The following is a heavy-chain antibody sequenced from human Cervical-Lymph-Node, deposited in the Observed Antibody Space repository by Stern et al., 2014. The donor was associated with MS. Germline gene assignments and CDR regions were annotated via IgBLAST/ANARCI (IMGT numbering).Heavy chain of an antibody. D-gene: IGHD6-19*01. CDR3: ANLIAVAGITPTGFDY. V-gene: IGHV3-23*01. CDR2: ISGSGGST. CDR1: GFTFSSYA. Sequence: EVQLLESGGGLVQPGGSLRLSCAASGFTFSSYAMSWVRQAPGKGLEWVSAISGSGGSTYYADSVKGRFTISRDNSKNTLYLQMNSLRAEDTAVYYCANLIAVAGITPTGFDYWGQGTLVTVSS. J-gene: IGHJ4*02.